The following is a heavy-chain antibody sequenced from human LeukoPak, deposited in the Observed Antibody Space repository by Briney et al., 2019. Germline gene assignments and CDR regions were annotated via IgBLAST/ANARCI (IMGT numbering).Heavy chain of an antibody. CDR3: AREGSDGYLFDY. CDR2: IYYSGST. D-gene: IGHD3-22*01. J-gene: IGHJ4*02. CDR1: GGSISSSSYY. V-gene: IGHV4-39*02. Sequence: PSEILSLTCTVSGGSISSSSYYWGWIRQPPGKGLEWIGSIYYSGSTYYNPSLKSRVTISVDTSKNQFSLQLNSVTPEDTAVYYCAREGSDGYLFDYWGQGSLVIVSS.